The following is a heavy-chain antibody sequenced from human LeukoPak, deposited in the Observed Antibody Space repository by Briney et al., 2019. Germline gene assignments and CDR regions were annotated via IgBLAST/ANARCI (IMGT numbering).Heavy chain of an antibody. CDR1: GGTFSSYA. Sequence: SVKVSCKASGGTFSSYAISWVRQAPGQGLEWMGGIIPIFGTTNYAQKFQGRVTITTDESTSTAYMELSSLRSEDTAVYYCARGTGALAEYFQHWGQGTLVTVSS. CDR3: ARGTGALAEYFQH. V-gene: IGHV1-69*05. J-gene: IGHJ1*01. CDR2: IIPIFGTT. D-gene: IGHD1-14*01.